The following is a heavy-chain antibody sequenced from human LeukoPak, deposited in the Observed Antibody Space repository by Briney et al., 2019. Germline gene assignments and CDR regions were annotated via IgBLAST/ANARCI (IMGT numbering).Heavy chain of an antibody. J-gene: IGHJ4*02. D-gene: IGHD3-3*02. CDR3: ARDPFHFLILFDH. V-gene: IGHV3-30-3*01. CDR2: VSNDGNKK. CDR1: GFPFSTYA. Sequence: GRSLRLSCAASGFPFSTYAMHWVRQAPGKGLEWVALVSNDGNKKYYADSVKGRFTVSRDNSKNTLFLQMNSLRTEVTAVYYCARDPFHFLILFDHWGQGTLVTVSS.